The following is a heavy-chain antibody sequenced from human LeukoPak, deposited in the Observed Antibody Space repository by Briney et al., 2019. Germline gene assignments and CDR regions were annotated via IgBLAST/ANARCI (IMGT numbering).Heavy chain of an antibody. J-gene: IGHJ5*02. CDR3: SRRGQWLGRWFDP. D-gene: IGHD6-19*01. V-gene: IGHV4-34*01. CDR2: ATHSGST. CDR1: GGSFTDYY. Sequence: SETLSLTCAVFGGSFTDYYWSWIRQPPGKGLEWIGEATHSGSTNYKSSLKSRLTISVDMSKNQFSLKLTSVTAADTAIYYCSRRGQWLGRWFDPWGQGTLVTVSS.